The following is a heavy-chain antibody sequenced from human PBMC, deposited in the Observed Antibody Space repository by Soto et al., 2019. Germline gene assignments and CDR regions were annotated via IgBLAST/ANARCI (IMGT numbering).Heavy chain of an antibody. Sequence: GASVKVSCKASGYTFTSYGISWVLQAPGQGIEWMGWISAYNGNTNYAQKLQGRVTMTTDTSTSTAYMELRSLRSDDTAVYYCARGRGSAPDSGVDYWGQGTLVTVSS. V-gene: IGHV1-18*01. CDR1: GYTFTSYG. CDR2: ISAYNGNT. CDR3: ARGRGSAPDSGVDY. J-gene: IGHJ4*02. D-gene: IGHD3-10*01.